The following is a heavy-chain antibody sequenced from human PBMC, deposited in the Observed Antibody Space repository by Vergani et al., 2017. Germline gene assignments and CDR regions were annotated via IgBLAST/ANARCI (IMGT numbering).Heavy chain of an antibody. J-gene: IGHJ6*03. CDR1: GYTFTSYG. Sequence: QVQLVQSGAEVKKPGASVKVSCKASGYTFTSYGISWVRQAPGQGLEWMGWISAYNGNTNYAQKFQGRVTMTRDTSISTAYMELSRLRSDDTAVYYCARGSGGSSLGYYYMDVWGKGTTVTVSS. CDR3: ARGSGGSSLGYYYMDV. V-gene: IGHV1-18*04. D-gene: IGHD6-6*01. CDR2: ISAYNGNT.